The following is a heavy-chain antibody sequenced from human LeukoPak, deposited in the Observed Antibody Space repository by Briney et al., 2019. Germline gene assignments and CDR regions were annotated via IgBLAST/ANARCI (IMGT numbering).Heavy chain of an antibody. CDR3: ARQGLFEVINH. V-gene: IGHV4-39*01. Sequence: SETLSLTCTVSGGSISSSTYYWGWIRQPPGEGLEWIGSIYYSGNTYYSASLKSRVTISADTSKIQFSLRLTSVTAADTAVYYWARQGLFEVINHGGQGTLVTVSS. D-gene: IGHD3-3*01. CDR1: GGSISSSTYY. J-gene: IGHJ4*02. CDR2: IYYSGNT.